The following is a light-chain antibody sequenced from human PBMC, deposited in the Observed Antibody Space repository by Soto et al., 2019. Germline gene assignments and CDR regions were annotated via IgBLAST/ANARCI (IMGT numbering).Light chain of an antibody. Sequence: QSVLTQPASVSGSPGQWITISCTGTSGDVGGYHYVSWYQHHPGKAPKLIIYEVSDRPSGVSNRFSGSRSGNTVSLTISGLQADDEADYYCNSFKSSSKFVFGGGTKATVL. CDR1: SGDVGGYHY. CDR2: EVS. J-gene: IGLJ2*01. CDR3: NSFKSSSKFV. V-gene: IGLV2-14*01.